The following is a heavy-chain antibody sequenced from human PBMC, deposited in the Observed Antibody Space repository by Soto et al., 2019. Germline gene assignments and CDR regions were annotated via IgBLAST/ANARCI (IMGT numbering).Heavy chain of an antibody. CDR1: GFTFDDYA. J-gene: IGHJ4*02. D-gene: IGHD5-12*01. V-gene: IGHV3-9*01. CDR3: AKDSGYGFVQPSFGY. Sequence: EVQLVESGGGLVQPGRSLRLSCAASGFTFDDYAMHWVRQAPGKGLEWVSGISWNSGSIGYADSVKGRFTISRDNAKNSLYLQMNSLRAEDTALYYCAKDSGYGFVQPSFGYWGQGTLVTVSS. CDR2: ISWNSGSI.